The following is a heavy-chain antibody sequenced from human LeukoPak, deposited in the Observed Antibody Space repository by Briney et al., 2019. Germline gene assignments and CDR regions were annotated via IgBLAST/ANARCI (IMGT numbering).Heavy chain of an antibody. CDR1: GSTWGSET. CDR2: IWYDGGNK. V-gene: IGHV3-33*08. D-gene: IGHD5-24*01. CDR3: ARAAGGGSDAFDI. J-gene: IGHJ3*02. Sequence: PAAFLRLSCGGTGSTWGSETMKVVGQALGKGLEWVASIWYDGGNKYYADSVKGRFTISRDNSKNTLYLQMSSLRAEDTAVYYCARAAGGGSDAFDIWGQGTMVAVSS.